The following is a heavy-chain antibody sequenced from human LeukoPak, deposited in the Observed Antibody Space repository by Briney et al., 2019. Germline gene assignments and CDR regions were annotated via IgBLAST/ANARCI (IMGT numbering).Heavy chain of an antibody. CDR2: IWYDGSNK. D-gene: IGHD3-22*01. J-gene: IGHJ4*02. CDR3: ARDLYHDSSGYFDY. Sequence: QPGGSLRLSCAASGFTFSSYGMHWVRQAPGKGLEWVAVIWYDGSNKYYADSVKGRFTISRDNSKTTLYLQMNSLRAEDTAVYYCARDLYHDSSGYFDYWGQGNLVTVSS. V-gene: IGHV3-33*01. CDR1: GFTFSSYG.